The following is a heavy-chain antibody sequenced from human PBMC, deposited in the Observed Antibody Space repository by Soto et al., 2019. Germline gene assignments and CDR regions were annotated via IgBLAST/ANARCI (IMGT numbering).Heavy chain of an antibody. V-gene: IGHV1-18*04. J-gene: IGHJ4*02. CDR2: ISAFNGDT. CDR1: GYTFTSYG. D-gene: IGHD6-25*01. CDR3: PREAGWQRMVPYD. Sequence: QVQLVQSGNEVKKPGASVNVSCKAFGYTFTSYGFSWVRQVPGQGLEWLGWISAFNGDTHYAQTMKGRLTVTTDTSTTTVHMELRSLTPADTAVYYCPREAGWQRMVPYDWGQGTLVTVS.